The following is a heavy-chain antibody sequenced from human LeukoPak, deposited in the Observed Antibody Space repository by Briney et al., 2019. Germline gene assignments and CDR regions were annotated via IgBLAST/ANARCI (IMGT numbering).Heavy chain of an antibody. J-gene: IGHJ4*02. CDR3: VRTPDCSSTNCYLNYFDF. CDR1: GYNFNNYW. CDR2: IYPRDSDT. Sequence: GESLKISCKGSGYNFNNYWIGWVRQMPGKGLEWMGLIYPRDSDTRYSPSFQGQVTVSADKSISAAYLQWTSLTASDTAMYYCVRTPDCSSTNCYLNYFDFWGQGTLVTVSS. D-gene: IGHD2-2*01. V-gene: IGHV5-51*01.